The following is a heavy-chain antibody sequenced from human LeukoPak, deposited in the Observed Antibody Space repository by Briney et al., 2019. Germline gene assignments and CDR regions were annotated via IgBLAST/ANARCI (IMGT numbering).Heavy chain of an antibody. Sequence: GGSLRLSCAASGFTFSSYAMSWVRQAPGKGLEWVSAISGSGGSTYYADSVKGRLTISRDNSKNTLYLQMNSLRAEDTAVYYCAKDFSSDYGDYSYGDYWGQGTLVTVSS. D-gene: IGHD4-17*01. CDR2: ISGSGGST. CDR3: AKDFSSDYGDYSYGDY. CDR1: GFTFSSYA. J-gene: IGHJ4*02. V-gene: IGHV3-23*01.